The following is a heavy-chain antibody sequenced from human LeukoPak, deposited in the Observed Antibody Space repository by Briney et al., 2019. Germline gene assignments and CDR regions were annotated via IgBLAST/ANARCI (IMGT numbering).Heavy chain of an antibody. D-gene: IGHD3-22*01. CDR2: ISSSSSYI. CDR3: ARASTYYYDSSGYYPLDL. CDR1: GFTFSSYS. J-gene: IGHJ2*01. V-gene: IGHV3-21*04. Sequence: GGSLRLSCAASGFTFSSYSMNWVRQAPGKGLEWVSSISSSSSYIYYADSVKGRFTISRDNAKNSLYLQMNSLRAEDMAVYYCARASTYYYDSSGYYPLDLWGRGTLVTVSS.